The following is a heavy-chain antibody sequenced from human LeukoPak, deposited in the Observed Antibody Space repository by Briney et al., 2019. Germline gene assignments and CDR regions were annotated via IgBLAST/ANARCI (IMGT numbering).Heavy chain of an antibody. CDR1: GFTFSSYA. CDR3: ARDYSSGRDF. V-gene: IGHV3-30-3*01. CDR2: ISYDGSNK. Sequence: PGGSLRLSCAASGFTFSSYAMHWVRQAPGKGLEWVAVISYDGSNKYYADSVKGRFTISRDNAKNSLDLQMNSLRAEDTAVYYCARDYSSGRDFWGQGTLVTVSS. D-gene: IGHD3-22*01. J-gene: IGHJ4*02.